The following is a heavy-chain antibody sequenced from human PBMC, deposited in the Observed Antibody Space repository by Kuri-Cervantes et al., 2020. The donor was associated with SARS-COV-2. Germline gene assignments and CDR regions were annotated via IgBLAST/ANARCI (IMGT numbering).Heavy chain of an antibody. CDR3: ARLHLGADFEVDY. CDR1: GFTFSSYS. J-gene: IGHJ4*02. CDR2: ISSSSSTI. V-gene: IGHV3-48*01. D-gene: IGHD3-3*01. Sequence: GESLKISCAASGFTFSSYSMNWVRQAPGKGLEWVSYISSSSSTIYYADSVRGRFTISRDNAKNSLYLQMNSLRAEDTAVYYCARLHLGADFEVDYWGQGTLVTVSS.